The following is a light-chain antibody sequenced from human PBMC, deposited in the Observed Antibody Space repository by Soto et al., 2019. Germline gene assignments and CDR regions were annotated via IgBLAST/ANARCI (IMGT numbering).Light chain of an antibody. CDR2: GAS. CDR1: QSVSSN. Sequence: EIVMTQSPATLSVSPGERATLSCRASQSVSSNLAWYQQQPGQAPRLLIYGASTRATGIPARFSGSGSGTEFTLTFSSLQSEDFAVYYCQQRSNWPPVTFGGGTKVEIK. V-gene: IGKV3-15*01. CDR3: QQRSNWPPVT. J-gene: IGKJ4*01.